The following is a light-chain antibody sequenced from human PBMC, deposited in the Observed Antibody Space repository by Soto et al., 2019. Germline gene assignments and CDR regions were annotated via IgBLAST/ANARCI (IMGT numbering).Light chain of an antibody. CDR2: GAS. Sequence: EIVMTQSPAPLSVSPGERATLSCRASQSVSNNLAWYQQKPGQAPRLLIYGASTRATGIPARFSGSGSGTEFTLTVSSLQSEDFAVYYCQQYNTWPRTFGQGTKVEIK. V-gene: IGKV3-15*01. CDR1: QSVSNN. CDR3: QQYNTWPRT. J-gene: IGKJ1*01.